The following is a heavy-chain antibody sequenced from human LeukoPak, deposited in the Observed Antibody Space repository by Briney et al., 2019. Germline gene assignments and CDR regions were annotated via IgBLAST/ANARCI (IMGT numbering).Heavy chain of an antibody. V-gene: IGHV3-7*04. CDR2: IKQDGSEK. J-gene: IGHJ4*02. CDR1: GFTFSLYW. Sequence: GGSLRLSCAASGFTFSLYWMSWVRQAPGKGLEWVANIKQDGSEKYYVDSVKGRFTISRDNAKNSLYLQMSSLRAEDTAVYFCARARAVGKYFDYWGQGTLVTVSS. D-gene: IGHD1-26*01. CDR3: ARARAVGKYFDY.